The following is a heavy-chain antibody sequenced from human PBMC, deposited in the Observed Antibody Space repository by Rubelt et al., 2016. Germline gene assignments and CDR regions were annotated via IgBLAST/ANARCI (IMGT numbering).Heavy chain of an antibody. CDR3: ARDPLPVRGVIMTPTH. V-gene: IGHV1-18*01. CDR1: GYTFTSYG. Sequence: QVQLVQSGAEVKKPGASVKVSCKASGYTFTSYGISWVRQAPGQGLEWMGWISAYNGNTNYAQKLQGRVTMTTDTSTSTCYMGLRSLRSDDTALYYCARDPLPVRGVIMTPTHWGQGTLVTVSS. D-gene: IGHD3-10*01. CDR2: ISAYNGNT. J-gene: IGHJ4*02.